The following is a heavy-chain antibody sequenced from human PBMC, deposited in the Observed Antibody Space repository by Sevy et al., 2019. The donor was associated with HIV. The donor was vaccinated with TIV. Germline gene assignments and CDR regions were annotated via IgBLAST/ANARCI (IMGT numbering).Heavy chain of an antibody. J-gene: IGHJ6*02. CDR3: AKRRVQSGLSGGGANYGMDV. CDR2: LIGGGSRT. D-gene: IGHD2-8*02. Sequence: GGSLRLSCAASGFPFSNFAMSWVRQAPGKGLEWVSTLIGGGSRTYYADSVTGRFIISRDNSRNNRYLQMNSLRAEDTAIYYCAKRRVQSGLSGGGANYGMDVCGRGTTVTVSS. V-gene: IGHV3-23*01. CDR1: GFPFSNFA.